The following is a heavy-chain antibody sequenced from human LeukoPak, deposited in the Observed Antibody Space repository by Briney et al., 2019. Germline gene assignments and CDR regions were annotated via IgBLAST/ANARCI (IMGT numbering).Heavy chain of an antibody. CDR1: GFTFSAYA. CDR3: ARDPLAASAPGYFDY. CDR2: IGSDNKP. V-gene: IGHV3-23*01. Sequence: GGSLRLSCAASGFTFSAYAMTWVRQAPGKGLEWVSSIGSDNKPHYSESVKGRFAISRDNSKNILFLHLNSLRAEDTALYYCARDPLAASAPGYFDYWGQGTLVTVSS. J-gene: IGHJ4*02. D-gene: IGHD6-13*01.